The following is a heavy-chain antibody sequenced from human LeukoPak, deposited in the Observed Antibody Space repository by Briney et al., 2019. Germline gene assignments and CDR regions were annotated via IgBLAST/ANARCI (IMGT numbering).Heavy chain of an antibody. J-gene: IGHJ4*02. V-gene: IGHV4-39*07. CDR1: GGSISSSSYY. CDR3: ARVRYGSGSYYFFDY. CDR2: IYYSGST. Sequence: SETLSLTCTVSGGSISSSSYYWGWIRQPPGKGLEWIGSIYYSGSTYYNPSLKSRVTISVDTSKNQFSLKLSSVTAADTAVYYCARVRYGSGSYYFFDYWGQGTLVTVSS. D-gene: IGHD3-10*01.